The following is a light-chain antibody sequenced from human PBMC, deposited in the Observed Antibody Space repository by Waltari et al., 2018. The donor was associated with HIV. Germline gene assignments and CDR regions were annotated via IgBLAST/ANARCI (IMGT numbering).Light chain of an antibody. CDR1: QAISSN. Sequence: IRMTQSPSSPSASVGDSVIISCRSSQAISSNLNWYQKTAGKAPQLLSYGASNLQSGPPTRIGASGAGTAFTLAINGLQPEDFATYFCQQSYNAPYTFGQGTK. CDR2: GAS. J-gene: IGKJ2*01. V-gene: IGKV1-39*01. CDR3: QQSYNAPYT.